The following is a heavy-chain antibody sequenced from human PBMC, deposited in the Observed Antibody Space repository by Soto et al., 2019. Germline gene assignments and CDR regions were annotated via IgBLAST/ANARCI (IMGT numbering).Heavy chain of an antibody. V-gene: IGHV4-4*07. CDR3: AGNIAAAGRRYYGMDV. Sequence: QVQLQESGPGLVKPSETLSLTCTVSGGSMSGYYWSWIRQSAGKGLEWIGRVYTSETTYYNPSLKSRFTMSLDTSNNQFSLNLYSLTAADTAVYYCAGNIAAAGRRYYGMDVWGQGTTVTVSS. CDR1: GGSMSGYY. J-gene: IGHJ6*02. D-gene: IGHD6-13*01. CDR2: VYTSETT.